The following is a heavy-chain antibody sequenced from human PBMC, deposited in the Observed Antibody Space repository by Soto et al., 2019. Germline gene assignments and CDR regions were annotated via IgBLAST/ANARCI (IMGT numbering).Heavy chain of an antibody. J-gene: IGHJ4*02. CDR2: IIPIFGTA. Sequence: QVQLVQSGAEVKTPGSSVKVSCKASGGIFTRYDIRWVRQAPRQGLEWMGAIIPIFGTANYAQKFQGRVTITADATTSTAYMELSSLRSEDTAMYYCAINEGRDVSTFDYWGQGTLVTVSS. CDR3: AINEGRDVSTFDY. CDR1: GGIFTRYD. D-gene: IGHD3-10*02. V-gene: IGHV1-69*01.